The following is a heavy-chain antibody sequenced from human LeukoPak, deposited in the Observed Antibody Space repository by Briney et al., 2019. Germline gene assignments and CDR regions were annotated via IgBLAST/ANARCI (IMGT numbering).Heavy chain of an antibody. CDR3: ARDPLGYCSGGSCAPP. CDR1: GGSISSYY. CDR2: VYTSGST. J-gene: IGHJ5*02. D-gene: IGHD2-15*01. Sequence: SETLSLTCTVSGGSISSYYWSWIRQPAGKGLEWIGRVYTSGSTNYNPSLKSRVTISVDTSKNQFSLKLSSVTAADTAVYYCARDPLGYCSGGSCAPPWGQGTLVTVSS. V-gene: IGHV4-4*07.